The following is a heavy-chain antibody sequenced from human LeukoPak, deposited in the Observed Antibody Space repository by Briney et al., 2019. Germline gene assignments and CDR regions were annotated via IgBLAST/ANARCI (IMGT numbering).Heavy chain of an antibody. CDR1: GYTFASYG. Sequence: GASVKVSCTASGYTFASYGITWVRQAPGQGLEWMGWISGHSGNTNYVQNLQGRVTMTTDTSTSTAYMELRSLRSDDTAVYYCARDPNYYGSGSYYGAYWGQGTLVTVSS. J-gene: IGHJ4*02. CDR3: ARDPNYYGSGSYYGAY. D-gene: IGHD3-10*01. V-gene: IGHV1-18*01. CDR2: ISGHSGNT.